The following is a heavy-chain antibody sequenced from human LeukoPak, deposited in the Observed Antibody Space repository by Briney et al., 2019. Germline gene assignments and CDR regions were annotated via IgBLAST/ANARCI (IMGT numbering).Heavy chain of an antibody. CDR3: ARGRRWSRGYCSSTSCNRGLDY. J-gene: IGHJ4*02. CDR1: GGSFSGYY. D-gene: IGHD2-2*02. Sequence: SETLSLTCAVYGGSFSGYYWSWIRQPPGKGLEWIGEINHSGSTNYNPSLKSRVTISVDTSKNQFSLKLSSVTAADTAVYYCARGRRWSRGYCSSTSCNRGLDYWGQGTLVTVPS. CDR2: INHSGST. V-gene: IGHV4-34*01.